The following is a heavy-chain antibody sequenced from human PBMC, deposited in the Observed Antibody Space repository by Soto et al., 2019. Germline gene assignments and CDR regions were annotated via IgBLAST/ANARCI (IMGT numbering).Heavy chain of an antibody. CDR2: IYPGDSDT. D-gene: IGHD2-2*01. V-gene: IGHV5-51*01. J-gene: IGHJ6*02. Sequence: GELLKISCKGSGYSFTSYWIGWVRQMPGKGLEWMRIIYPGDSDTRYSPSFQGQVTISADKSISTAYLQWSSLKASDTAMYYCARHAGYCISTSCYGQGSVYPGPNNYYYYYGMDVWGQGTTVTVSS. CDR3: ARHAGYCISTSCYGQGSVYPGPNNYYYYYGMDV. CDR1: GYSFTSYW.